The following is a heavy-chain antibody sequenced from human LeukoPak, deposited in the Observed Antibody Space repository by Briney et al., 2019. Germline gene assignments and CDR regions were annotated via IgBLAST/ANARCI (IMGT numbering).Heavy chain of an antibody. D-gene: IGHD3-9*01. J-gene: IGHJ4*02. Sequence: GESLKISCKASGFTFTSYWIGWVRQMPGKGLEWMGIIFPGDSDTRYSPSFQGQVTISADESIGTAYLQWSSLKASDTAIYYCARSKLGSLTVPFDYWGQGTLVTVSS. CDR3: ARSKLGSLTVPFDY. CDR2: IFPGDSDT. CDR1: GFTFTSYW. V-gene: IGHV5-51*01.